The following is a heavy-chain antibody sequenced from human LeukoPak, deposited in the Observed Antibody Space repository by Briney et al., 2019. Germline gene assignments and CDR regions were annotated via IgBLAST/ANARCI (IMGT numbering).Heavy chain of an antibody. J-gene: IGHJ4*02. D-gene: IGHD1-26*01. CDR2: IVVGSGNT. V-gene: IGHV1-58*01. CDR1: GFTFTSSA. Sequence: ASVKVSCKASGFTFTSSAVQWVRQARGQRLEWIGWIVVGSGNTNYAQKFQERVTITRDMSTSTAYMEPSSLRSEDTAVYYCAADLGPRYSGSREFDYWGQGTLVTVSS. CDR3: AADLGPRYSGSREFDY.